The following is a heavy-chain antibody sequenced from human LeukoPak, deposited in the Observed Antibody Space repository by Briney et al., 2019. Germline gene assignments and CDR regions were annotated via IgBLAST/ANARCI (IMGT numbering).Heavy chain of an antibody. CDR1: GFPFSSYW. CDR3: ARVLTRTMWRFPDAFDI. D-gene: IGHD3-9*01. Sequence: GGSLRLSCAASGFPFSSYWMAWVRQAPGKGLEWVASIKQDGGETFYVDSVKGRFTISRDNAKNSLYLQMNSLRAEDTAVYYCARVLTRTMWRFPDAFDIWGQGTMVTVSS. V-gene: IGHV3-7*01. J-gene: IGHJ3*02. CDR2: IKQDGGET.